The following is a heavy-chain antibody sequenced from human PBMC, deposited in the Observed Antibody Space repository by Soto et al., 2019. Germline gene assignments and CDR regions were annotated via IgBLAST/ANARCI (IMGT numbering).Heavy chain of an antibody. J-gene: IGHJ6*02. D-gene: IGHD2-2*01. Sequence: LRLSCAASGFTFSSYAMHWVRQSPGKGLEWVAVISYDGSNKYYADSVKGRFTISRDNSKNTLYLQMNSLRAEDTAVYYCARTVPAASFYHYGMDVWGQGTTVTVSS. V-gene: IGHV3-30-3*01. CDR2: ISYDGSNK. CDR3: ARTVPAASFYHYGMDV. CDR1: GFTFSSYA.